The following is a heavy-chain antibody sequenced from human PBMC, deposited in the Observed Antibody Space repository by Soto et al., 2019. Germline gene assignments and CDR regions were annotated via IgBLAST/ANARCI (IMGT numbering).Heavy chain of an antibody. D-gene: IGHD3-16*02. Sequence: GALRLSCAASGFTFSSYDMYWVRQATGKGLEWVSVIGTAGDPYYLGSVKGRFTISRENAKNSLYLQMNSLRAGDTAVYYCARALSGYYGMDVWGQGTTVTVSS. J-gene: IGHJ6*02. CDR2: IGTAGDP. V-gene: IGHV3-13*05. CDR3: ARALSGYYGMDV. CDR1: GFTFSSYD.